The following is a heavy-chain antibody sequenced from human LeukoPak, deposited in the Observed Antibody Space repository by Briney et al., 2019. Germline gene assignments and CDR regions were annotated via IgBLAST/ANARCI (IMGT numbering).Heavy chain of an antibody. CDR3: ARDQRAGWGSDYGMDV. CDR2: IYSGGST. V-gene: IGHV3-66*01. J-gene: IGHJ6*02. Sequence: GSLRLSCAASGFTVSSNYMSWVRQAPGKGLEWASVIYSGGSTYYADSVKGRFTISRDNSKNTLYLQMNSLRAEDTAVYYCARDQRAGWGSDYGMDVWGQGTTVTVSS. D-gene: IGHD7-27*01. CDR1: GFTVSSNY.